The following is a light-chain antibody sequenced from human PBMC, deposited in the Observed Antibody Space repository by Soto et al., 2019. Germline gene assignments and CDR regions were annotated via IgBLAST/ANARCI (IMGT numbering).Light chain of an antibody. CDR3: TSYTTINTYI. CDR1: SSDIGDYDY. CDR2: EVI. V-gene: IGLV2-14*01. Sequence: QSALTQPASVSASPGQSITISCTGTSSDIGDYDYVSWYQQHPGKAPKHIIYEVINRPSGVSDRFSGSKSGNTASLTISGLQSEDEADYYCTSYTTINTYIFGTGTKVTVL. J-gene: IGLJ1*01.